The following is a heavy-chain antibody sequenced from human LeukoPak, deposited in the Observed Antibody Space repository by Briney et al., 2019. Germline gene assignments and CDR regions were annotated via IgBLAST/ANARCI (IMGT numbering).Heavy chain of an antibody. Sequence: AGNLRFSCAASGFTFNTNDMSWLRPAPGMGLKWVSTISDSGGSTYDADSVKGRFTISRDNSKNTLYLQMNSLRAEDTAVFYCAKTYFYDSSGYLDYWGQGTLVTVSS. J-gene: IGHJ4*02. V-gene: IGHV3-23*01. D-gene: IGHD3-22*01. CDR1: GFTFNTND. CDR2: ISDSGGST. CDR3: AKTYFYDSSGYLDY.